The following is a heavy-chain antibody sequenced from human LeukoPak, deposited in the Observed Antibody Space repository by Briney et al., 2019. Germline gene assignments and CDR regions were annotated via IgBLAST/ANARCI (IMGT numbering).Heavy chain of an antibody. CDR1: GGSIGSGTYY. CDR2: IFYSGST. Sequence: SETLSLTCTVSGGSIGSGTYYWGWIRQSPGKGLEWIGSIFYSGSTNYNPSLKSRVTISVDTSKNQFSLKLSSVTAADTAVYYCVRSDDFWSGYYGYWGQGTLVTVSS. J-gene: IGHJ4*02. CDR3: VRSDDFWSGYYGY. V-gene: IGHV4-39*07. D-gene: IGHD3-3*01.